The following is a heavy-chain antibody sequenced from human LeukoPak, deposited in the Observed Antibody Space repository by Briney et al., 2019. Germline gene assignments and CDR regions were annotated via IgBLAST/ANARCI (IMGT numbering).Heavy chain of an antibody. D-gene: IGHD5-24*01. J-gene: IGHJ3*02. CDR3: ARDAPGGNYLSDAFDI. CDR1: GFTFSNYG. CDR2: ISHSGST. V-gene: IGHV4-4*02. Sequence: GSLRLSCAASGFTFSNYGMNWVRQAPGKGLEWIGEISHSGSTNYNPSLKSRVITSVDKSKNQFSLNLSSVTAADTAVYYCARDAPGGNYLSDAFDIWGQGTMVAVSS.